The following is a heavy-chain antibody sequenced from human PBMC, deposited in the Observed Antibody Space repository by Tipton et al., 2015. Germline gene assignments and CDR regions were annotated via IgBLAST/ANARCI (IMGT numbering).Heavy chain of an antibody. CDR2: ISYSGST. J-gene: IGHJ6*02. CDR3: ARRPPSPEAYYYYDMDV. D-gene: IGHD1-14*01. Sequence: TLSLTCTVSGGSIRSFYWSWIRQPPGKGLEWIGYISYSGSTNYNTSLKSRVTISVDTSKNHFSLRLNSVTAADTAVYYCARRPPSPEAYYYYDMDVWGQGTTVTVSS. CDR1: GGSIRSFY. V-gene: IGHV4-59*08.